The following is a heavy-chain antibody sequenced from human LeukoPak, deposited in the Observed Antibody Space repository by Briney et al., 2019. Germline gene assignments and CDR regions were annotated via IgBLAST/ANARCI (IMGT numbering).Heavy chain of an antibody. D-gene: IGHD3-22*01. CDR2: ISAYNGNT. J-gene: IGHJ4*02. CDR3: ARDMGWYYDSRPLFDY. Sequence: GESLKISCKGSGYSFTSYGISWVRQAPGQGLEWMGWISAYNGNTNYAQKLQGRVTMTTDTSTSTAYMELRSLRSDDTAVYYCARDMGWYYDSRPLFDYWGQGTLVTVSS. V-gene: IGHV1-18*01. CDR1: GYSFTSYG.